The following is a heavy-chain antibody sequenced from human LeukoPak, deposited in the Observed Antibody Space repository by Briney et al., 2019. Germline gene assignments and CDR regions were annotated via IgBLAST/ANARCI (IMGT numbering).Heavy chain of an antibody. CDR2: ISSTSSYI. Sequence: GGSLRLSCAASGFTFDTSTMNWVRQAPGKGLEWVSSISSTSSYIYYADSVRGRFTISRDNAKNSLYLQMNSLRAEDTAVYYCAKGGSIAAAGRGFLGYWGQGTLVTVSS. V-gene: IGHV3-21*01. CDR3: AKGGSIAAAGRGFLGY. CDR1: GFTFDTST. D-gene: IGHD6-13*01. J-gene: IGHJ4*02.